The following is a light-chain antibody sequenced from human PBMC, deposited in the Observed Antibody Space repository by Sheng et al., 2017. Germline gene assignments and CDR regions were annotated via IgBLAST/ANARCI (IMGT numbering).Light chain of an antibody. CDR2: AAS. J-gene: IGKJ3*01. CDR1: QDISNS. V-gene: IGKV1-27*01. Sequence: DIQMTQSPSSLSASVGDRVTITCRASQDISNSLAWYQQIPGKVPKLLIYAASTLQSGVPSRFSGSGSGTDFTLTISSLQPEDVATYYCQKYNSAPXTFGPGTKVDIK. CDR3: QKYNSAPXT.